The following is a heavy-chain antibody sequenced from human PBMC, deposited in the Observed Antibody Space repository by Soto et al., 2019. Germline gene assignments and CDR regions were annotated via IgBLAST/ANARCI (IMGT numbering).Heavy chain of an antibody. CDR3: ERCTTGTTLDAFDI. V-gene: IGHV3-20*01. CDR1: GFTFDDYG. Sequence: GGSLRLSCAASGFTFDDYGMSWVRQAPGKGLECVSGINWNGGSTGYADSVKGRFTISRDNAKNSLYLQMNSLRAEDTALYHCERCTTGTTLDAFDIWGQGTMVTVSS. J-gene: IGHJ3*02. CDR2: INWNGGST. D-gene: IGHD1-1*01.